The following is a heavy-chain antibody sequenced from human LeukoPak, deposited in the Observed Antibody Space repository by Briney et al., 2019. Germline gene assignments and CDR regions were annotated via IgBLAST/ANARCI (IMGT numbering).Heavy chain of an antibody. Sequence: SETLSLTCAVYGGSFSGYYWSWIRQPPGKGLEGIGEINHSGSTNYNPSLKSRVTISVDTSKNQFSLKLSSVTAADTAVYYCARGAYGGRNNWFDPWGQGTLVTVSS. CDR1: GGSFSGYY. CDR3: ARGAYGGRNNWFDP. V-gene: IGHV4-34*01. CDR2: INHSGST. D-gene: IGHD1-26*01. J-gene: IGHJ5*02.